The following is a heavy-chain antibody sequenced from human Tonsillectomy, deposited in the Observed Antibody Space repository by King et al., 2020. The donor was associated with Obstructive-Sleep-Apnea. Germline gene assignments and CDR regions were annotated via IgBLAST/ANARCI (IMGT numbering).Heavy chain of an antibody. J-gene: IGHJ6*02. CDR1: GGSISSYY. D-gene: IGHD3/OR15-3a*01. CDR2: IYYSGST. Sequence: QLQESGPGLVKPSETLSLTCTVSGGSISSYYWSWIRQPPGKGLDWIGYIYYSGSTNYNPSLQSRVTISVDTSKNQFSLKLSSVTAADTAVYYCARHVVIPPVYLYGLSLPPYYYYGMDVWGQGTTVTVSS. V-gene: IGHV4-59*08. CDR3: ARHVVIPPVYLYGLSLPPYYYYGMDV.